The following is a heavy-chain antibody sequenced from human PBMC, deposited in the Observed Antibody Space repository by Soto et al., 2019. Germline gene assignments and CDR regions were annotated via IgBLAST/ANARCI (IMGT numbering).Heavy chain of an antibody. Sequence: GSLRLSCAASGLTVSSNYMSWVRQAPGKGLAWVSMIYSGGDIYYTDSVKGRFTISRDTYKNMVYLQMNILRADDTAVYYCVRDGYNPFWFLTWGQGTLVTVSS. V-gene: IGHV3-53*01. CDR3: VRDGYNPFWFLT. CDR1: GLTVSSNY. CDR2: IYSGGDI. J-gene: IGHJ5*02. D-gene: IGHD3-10*01.